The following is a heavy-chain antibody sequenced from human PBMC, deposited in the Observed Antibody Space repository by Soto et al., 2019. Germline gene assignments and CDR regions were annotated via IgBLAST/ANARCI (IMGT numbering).Heavy chain of an antibody. D-gene: IGHD4-17*01. CDR2: IYYSGST. CDR3: ARPYGDSQDWFDP. J-gene: IGHJ5*02. V-gene: IGHV4-30-4*01. Sequence: PSETLSLTCTVSGGSISSGDYYWSWIRQPPGKGLEWIGYIYYSGSTYYKPSLKSRVTISVDTSKNQFSLKLSSVTAADTAVYYCARPYGDSQDWFDPWGQGTLVTVSS. CDR1: GGSISSGDYY.